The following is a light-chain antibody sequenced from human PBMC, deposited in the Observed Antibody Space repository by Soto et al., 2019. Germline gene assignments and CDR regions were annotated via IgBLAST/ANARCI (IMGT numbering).Light chain of an antibody. J-gene: IGKJ2*01. Sequence: EIVMTQSPATLSVSPGERATLSCRASQSVSSNLAWYQQNPGQAPRLLIYGASTRATGIPARFSGSGSGTEFTLTISNLQSQDFAVYYCQQYNNWPPITFGQGTKLEIK. V-gene: IGKV3-15*01. CDR1: QSVSSN. CDR2: GAS. CDR3: QQYNNWPPIT.